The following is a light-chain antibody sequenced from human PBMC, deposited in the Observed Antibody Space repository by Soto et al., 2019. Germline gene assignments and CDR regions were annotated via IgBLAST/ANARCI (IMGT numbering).Light chain of an antibody. CDR3: QQYCSSPIT. CDR1: QSVSSSY. V-gene: IGKV3-20*01. J-gene: IGKJ5*01. CDR2: GAS. Sequence: EIVLTQSPGTLSLSPGERATLSCRASQSVSSSYLAWYQQKPGQAPRLLIYGASSRDTGIPDRFSGSGSGTDFTLTISRLEPEDFAVYYCQQYCSSPITFGQGTRLEIK.